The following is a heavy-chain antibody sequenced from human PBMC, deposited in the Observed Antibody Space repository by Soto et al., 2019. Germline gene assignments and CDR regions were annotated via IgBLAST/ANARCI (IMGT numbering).Heavy chain of an antibody. J-gene: IGHJ6*02. CDR3: ARDISLSYGSGSTHYYYYGMDV. D-gene: IGHD3-10*01. CDR1: GGTFSSYA. Sequence: SVKVSCKVSGGTFSSYAISWVRQAPGQGLEWMGGIIPIFGTANYAQKFQGRVTITADESTSTAYMELSSLRSEDTAVYYCARDISLSYGSGSTHYYYYGMDVWGQATTVTVSS. CDR2: IIPIFGTA. V-gene: IGHV1-69*13.